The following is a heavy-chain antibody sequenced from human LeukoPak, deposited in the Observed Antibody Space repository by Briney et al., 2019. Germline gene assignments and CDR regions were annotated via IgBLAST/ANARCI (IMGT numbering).Heavy chain of an antibody. CDR2: INHSGST. CDR3: ARGLVRASGNYLYY. Sequence: SETLSLTCAVYGGSFSGYYWSWIRQPPGKGLEWIGEINHSGSTNCNPSLKSRVTISVDTSKNQFSLKLSSVTAADTAVYYCARGLVRASGNYLYYWGQGTLVTVSS. V-gene: IGHV4-34*01. J-gene: IGHJ4*02. D-gene: IGHD1-26*01. CDR1: GGSFSGYY.